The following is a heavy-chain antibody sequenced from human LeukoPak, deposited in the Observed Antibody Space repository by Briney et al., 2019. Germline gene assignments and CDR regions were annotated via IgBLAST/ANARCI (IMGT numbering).Heavy chain of an antibody. V-gene: IGHV3-21*01. D-gene: IGHD3-16*01. CDR1: GFTFSSNS. Sequence: GGSLRLSCAASGFTFSSNSMNWVRQAPGEGLEWVSSISTSSSYIYHADSVKGRFTISRDNAKSSLFLQMNSLRAEDTAVYFCAKSTRAVMAMMDVWGKGTTVTVSS. CDR3: AKSTRAVMAMMDV. J-gene: IGHJ6*04. CDR2: ISTSSSYI.